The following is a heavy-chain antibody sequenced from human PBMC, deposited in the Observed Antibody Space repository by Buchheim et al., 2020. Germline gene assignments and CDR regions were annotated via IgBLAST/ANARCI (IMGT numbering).Heavy chain of an antibody. V-gene: IGHV4-34*01. CDR3: ARVGYYGSGSYGY. CDR2: INHSGST. D-gene: IGHD3-10*01. J-gene: IGHJ4*02. CDR1: GGSFSGYY. Sequence: HVQLQQWGTGLLKPSETLSLTCAVYGGSFSGYYWSWIRQPPGKGLEWIGEINHSGSTNYHPSLKSRITISLDTSKNQFSLKLIPVTAADTAVYYCARVGYYGSGSYGYWGQGTL.